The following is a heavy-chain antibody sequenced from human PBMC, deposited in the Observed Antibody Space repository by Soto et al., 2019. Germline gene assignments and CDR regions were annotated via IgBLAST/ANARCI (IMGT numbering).Heavy chain of an antibody. V-gene: IGHV3-23*01. CDR2: ISGRGGSS. CDR1: GFSFSSYA. D-gene: IGHD1-26*01. CDR3: AKGSIEYSASVDY. J-gene: IGHJ4*02. Sequence: EVQLLESGGGLIQPGGSLRLSCSASGFSFSSYAMMWVRQAPGKGLERASVISGRGGSSYFADSAKGRFTISRDNSKNMLYLEMNSLRAEDTAIYFCAKGSIEYSASVDYWGQGTLVIVSS.